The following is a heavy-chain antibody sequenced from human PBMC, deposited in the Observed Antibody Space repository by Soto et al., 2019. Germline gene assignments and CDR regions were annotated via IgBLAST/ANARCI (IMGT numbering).Heavy chain of an antibody. D-gene: IGHD6-13*01. J-gene: IGHJ4*02. CDR2: TYYRYKWYN. V-gene: IGHV6-1*01. CDR1: GDSVSSNSAA. CDR3: AGETGYSSSWTGDSFDY. Sequence: RSQTLSLTCAISGDSVSSNSAAWNWIRQSPSRGLEWLGRTYYRYKWYNDYAVSVKSRITINPDTSKNQFSLQLNSVTPEDTAVYYCAGETGYSSSWTGDSFDYWGQGTLVTVSS.